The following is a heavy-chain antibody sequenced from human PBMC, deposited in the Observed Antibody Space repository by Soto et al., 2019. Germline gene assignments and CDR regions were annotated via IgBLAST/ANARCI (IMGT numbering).Heavy chain of an antibody. CDR2: VYYSGNS. J-gene: IGHJ4*02. Sequence: SETLSLTCTFSGGSISSYYWSWIRQPPGKGLEWIGYVYYSGNSNYNPSLKSRVTMSVDTSKNQFSLKLSSVTAADTAVYYCATWPDDLGSYSPLYWGQGTLVTVSS. D-gene: IGHD3-16*01. CDR3: ATWPDDLGSYSPLY. V-gene: IGHV4-59*01. CDR1: GGSISSYY.